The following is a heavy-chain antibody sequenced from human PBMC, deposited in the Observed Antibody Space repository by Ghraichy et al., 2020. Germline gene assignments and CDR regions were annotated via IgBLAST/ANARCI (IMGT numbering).Heavy chain of an antibody. Sequence: SETLSLTCTVSGASISGFYWSWIRQPPGRGLEWIGHIYYSGTTNYSPSLKSRLTLSVDRSQNLVSLRLSSMTSADTAVYYCARVPTMFGVAPRGMDIWGQGTTVTVS. V-gene: IGHV4-59*01. J-gene: IGHJ6*02. CDR1: GASISGFY. D-gene: IGHD3-3*01. CDR3: ARVPTMFGVAPRGMDI. CDR2: IYYSGTT.